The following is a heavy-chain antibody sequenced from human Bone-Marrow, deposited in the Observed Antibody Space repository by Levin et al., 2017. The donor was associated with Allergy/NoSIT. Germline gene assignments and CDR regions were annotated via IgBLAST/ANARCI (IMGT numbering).Heavy chain of an antibody. D-gene: IGHD6-19*01. CDR1: GFTFSSYA. J-gene: IGHJ4*02. CDR3: AKKGLKKISGWTLYYFDY. Sequence: PGGSLRLSCAASGFTFSSYAMSWVRQAPGKGLEWVSAISGSGGSTYYADSVKGRFTISRDNSKNTLYLQMNSLRAEDTAVYYCAKKGLKKISGWTLYYFDYWGQGTLVTVSS. V-gene: IGHV3-23*01. CDR2: ISGSGGST.